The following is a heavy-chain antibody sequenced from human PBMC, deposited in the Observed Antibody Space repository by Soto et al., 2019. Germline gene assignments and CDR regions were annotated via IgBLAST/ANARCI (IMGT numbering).Heavy chain of an antibody. D-gene: IGHD2-2*01. J-gene: IGHJ6*02. V-gene: IGHV3-9*01. CDR3: AKDLGYCSSTSCYPVYGMDV. Sequence: LSLSCAASGFTFDDYAMHWVRQAPGKGLEWVSGISWNSGSIGYADSVKGRFTISRDNAKNSLYLQMNSLRAEDTALYYCAKDLGYCSSTSCYPVYGMDVWGQGTTVTVSS. CDR2: ISWNSGSI. CDR1: GFTFDDYA.